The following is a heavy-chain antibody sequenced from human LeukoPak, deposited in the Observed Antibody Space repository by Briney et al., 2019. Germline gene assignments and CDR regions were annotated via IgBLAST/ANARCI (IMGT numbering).Heavy chain of an antibody. CDR1: GXRFTSYC. CDR2: IDPSDSYT. Sequence: RGESLKTSLKGSGXRFTSYCINWVRQMPGKGVEWVGTIDPSDSYTHDSPAFQGHVTMSSVKSISTAYLQWSSLKAADTAVYYCARREVVGATAFDYWGQGTLVTVSS. V-gene: IGHV5-10-1*01. D-gene: IGHD2-15*01. CDR3: ARREVVGATAFDY. J-gene: IGHJ4*02.